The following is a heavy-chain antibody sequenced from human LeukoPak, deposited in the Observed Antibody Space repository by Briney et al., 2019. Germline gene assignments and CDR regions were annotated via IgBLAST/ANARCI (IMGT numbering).Heavy chain of an antibody. J-gene: IGHJ4*02. CDR1: GFTFSSYG. CDR2: IWYDGSNK. D-gene: IGHD1-26*01. Sequence: GRSLRLSCAASGFTFSSYGMHWVRQAPGKGLEWVAVIWYDGSNKYYADSVKGRFTISRDNSKNTLYLQMNSLRAEDTAVYYCAREVYGSYGPLDYWGQGTLVTVSS. CDR3: AREVYGSYGPLDY. V-gene: IGHV3-33*01.